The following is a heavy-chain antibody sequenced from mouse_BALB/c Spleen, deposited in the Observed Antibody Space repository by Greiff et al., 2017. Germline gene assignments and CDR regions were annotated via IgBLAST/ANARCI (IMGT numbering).Heavy chain of an antibody. CDR1: GYAFSSYW. Sequence: QGQLQQSGAELVRPGSSVTISCTASGYAFSSYWMNWVKQRPGQGLEWIGQIYPGDGDTNYNVKFKGKATLTDDKSSITAYMQLSSLTAEDSAVYFCARGGWDCAMDYWGQGTSVTVSS. V-gene: IGHV1-80*01. CDR2: IYPGDGDT. CDR3: ARGGWDCAMDY. J-gene: IGHJ4*01. D-gene: IGHD3-3*01.